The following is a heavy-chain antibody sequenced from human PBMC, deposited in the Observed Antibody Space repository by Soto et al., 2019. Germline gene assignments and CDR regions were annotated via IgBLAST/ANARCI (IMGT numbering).Heavy chain of an antibody. CDR1: GGSISSYY. CDR3: ARAVVVIAGGVFDY. Sequence: QVQLQESGPGLVKPSETLSLTCTVSGGSISSYYWSWIRQPPGKGLEWIGYIYYSGSPNYNPSLKSRVTISVDTSKNQSSLKLSSVTAADTAVYYCARAVVVIAGGVFDYWGQGTLVTVSS. CDR2: IYYSGSP. J-gene: IGHJ4*02. D-gene: IGHD2-21*01. V-gene: IGHV4-59*08.